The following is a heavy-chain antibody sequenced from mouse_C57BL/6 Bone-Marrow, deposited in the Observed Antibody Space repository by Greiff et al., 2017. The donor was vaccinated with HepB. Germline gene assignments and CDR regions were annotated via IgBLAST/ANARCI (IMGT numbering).Heavy chain of an antibody. CDR3: ARQGGYDPHWYFDV. V-gene: IGHV5-2*01. CDR2: INSDGGST. D-gene: IGHD2-2*01. CDR1: EYEFPSHD. J-gene: IGHJ1*03. Sequence: EVQRVESGGGLVQPGESLKLSCESNEYEFPSHDMSWVSKTPEKRLELVAAINSDGGSTYYPDTMERRFIISRDNTKKTLYMQMSSLRSEDTALYYCARQGGYDPHWYFDVWGTGTTVTVSS.